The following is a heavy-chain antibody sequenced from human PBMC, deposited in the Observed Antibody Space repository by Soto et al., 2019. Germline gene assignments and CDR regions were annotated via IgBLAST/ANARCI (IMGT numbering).Heavy chain of an antibody. CDR1: GYTFTNYA. D-gene: IGHD2-15*01. J-gene: IGHJ2*01. CDR3: ARCYCSVGSCYACWHFDL. Sequence: QVQLVQSGPEVKKPGASVKVSCQASGYTFTNYAISWVRQAPGQGLEWMGWISASTGDMDQAQNFHGRVTMTLDTSTNTANMELRSLRSDDTAVYYCARCYCSVGSCYACWHFDLWGRGTLVTVSS. V-gene: IGHV1-18*01. CDR2: ISASTGDM.